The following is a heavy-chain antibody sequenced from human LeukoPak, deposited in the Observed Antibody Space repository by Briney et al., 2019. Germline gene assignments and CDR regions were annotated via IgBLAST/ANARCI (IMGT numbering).Heavy chain of an antibody. V-gene: IGHV1-8*01. Sequence: ASVKVSCKASGYTFTSYDINWVRQATGQGLEWMGWMNPNSGNTGYAQKFQGRVTMTRNTSISTAYMELSSLRSEDTAVYYCARGRRGYYYCGMDVWGQGTTVTVSS. CDR2: MNPNSGNT. CDR1: GYTFTSYD. CDR3: ARGRRGYYYCGMDV. J-gene: IGHJ6*02.